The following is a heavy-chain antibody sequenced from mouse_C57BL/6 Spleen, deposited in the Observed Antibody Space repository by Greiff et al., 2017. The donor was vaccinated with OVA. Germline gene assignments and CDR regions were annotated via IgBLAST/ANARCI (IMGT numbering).Heavy chain of an antibody. CDR2: IDPEAGET. J-gene: IGHJ2*01. Sequence: VQLQQSGAELVKPGASVTLSCTASGFNIKDYYMHWVKQRTEQGLEWIGRIDPEAGETKYAPKFQGKATITADTSSNTAYLQLSSLTSEDTAVYYCARGGTTVVADYWGQGTTLTVSS. V-gene: IGHV14-2*01. CDR1: GFNIKDYY. D-gene: IGHD1-1*01. CDR3: ARGGTTVVADY.